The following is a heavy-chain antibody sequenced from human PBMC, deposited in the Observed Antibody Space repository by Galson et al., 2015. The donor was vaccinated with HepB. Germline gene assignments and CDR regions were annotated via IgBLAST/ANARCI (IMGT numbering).Heavy chain of an antibody. V-gene: IGHV3-30-3*01. Sequence: SLRLSCAASGFTFSSYAMHWVRQAPGKGLEWVAVISYDGSNKYYADSVKGRFTISRDNSKNTLYLQMNSLRAEDTAVYYCASVARTYWGQGTLVTVSS. J-gene: IGHJ4*02. CDR3: ASVARTY. CDR1: GFTFSSYA. D-gene: IGHD2-15*01. CDR2: ISYDGSNK.